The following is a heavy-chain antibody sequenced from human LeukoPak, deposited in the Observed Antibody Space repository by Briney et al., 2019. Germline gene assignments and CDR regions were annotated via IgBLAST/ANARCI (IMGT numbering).Heavy chain of an antibody. V-gene: IGHV4-59*12. CDR1: GGSISSYY. D-gene: IGHD6-13*01. J-gene: IGHJ4*02. CDR3: ARILVQLAPFDY. CDR2: IYFSGST. Sequence: SETLSLTCTVSGGSISSYYWSWIRQPPGKGLEWIGYIYFSGSTNYNPSLESRVTISVDKSKNQFSLKLSSVTAADTAVYYCARILVQLAPFDYWGQGTLVTVSS.